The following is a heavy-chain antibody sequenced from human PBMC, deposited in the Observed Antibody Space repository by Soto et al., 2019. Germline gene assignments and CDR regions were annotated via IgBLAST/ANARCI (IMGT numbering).Heavy chain of an antibody. CDR3: ACNTYYDFWSGYPT. J-gene: IGHJ5*02. CDR2: IYYSGST. D-gene: IGHD3-3*01. CDR1: GGSISSYY. V-gene: IGHV4-59*01. Sequence: SETLSLTCTVSGGSISSYYWSWIRQPPGKGLEWIGYIYYSGSTNYNPSLKSRVTISVDTSKNQFSLKLSSVTAADTAVYYCACNTYYDFWSGYPTWGQGTLVTVS.